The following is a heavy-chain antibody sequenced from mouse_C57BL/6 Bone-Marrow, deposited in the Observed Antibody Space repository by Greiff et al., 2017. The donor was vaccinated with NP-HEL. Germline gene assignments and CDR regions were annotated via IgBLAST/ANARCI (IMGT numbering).Heavy chain of an antibody. CDR3: VRAMDY. Sequence: EVLLVESGGGLVQPKGSLKLSCAASGFSFNTYAMNWVRQAPGKGLEWVARIRRKSNNYTTYYADSVKDRFTISRSDSESMLYLHRNNSETSTASMYSCVRAMDYWGQGTTVTVSS. CDR1: GFSFNTYA. V-gene: IGHV10-1*01. J-gene: IGHJ4*01. CDR2: IRRKSNNYTT.